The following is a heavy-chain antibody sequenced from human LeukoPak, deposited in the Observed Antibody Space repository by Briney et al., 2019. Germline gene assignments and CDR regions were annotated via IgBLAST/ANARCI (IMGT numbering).Heavy chain of an antibody. CDR2: ISAYNGNT. Sequence: VASVKVSCKASGYTFTSYGISWVRQAPGQGLEWMGWISAYNGNTNYAQKLQGRVTMTTDTSTSIAYMELRSLRSDDTAVYYCARVKYRIFSHWYFDLWGRGTLVTVSS. CDR1: GYTFTSYG. V-gene: IGHV1-18*01. D-gene: IGHD2-2*02. J-gene: IGHJ2*01. CDR3: ARVKYRIFSHWYFDL.